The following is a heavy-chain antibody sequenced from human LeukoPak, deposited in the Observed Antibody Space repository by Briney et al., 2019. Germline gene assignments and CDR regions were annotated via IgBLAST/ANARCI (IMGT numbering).Heavy chain of an antibody. V-gene: IGHV3-74*01. J-gene: IGHJ4*02. CDR2: INSDGSST. Sequence: PGGSLRLSCAASGFTFSSYWMHWVRQAPGKGLVWVSRINSDGSSTSYADSVKGRFTISRDNAKNTLYQQMNSLRAEDTAVYYCASPSLYDIFSFDYWGQGTLVTVSS. CDR1: GFTFSSYW. CDR3: ASPSLYDIFSFDY. D-gene: IGHD3-9*01.